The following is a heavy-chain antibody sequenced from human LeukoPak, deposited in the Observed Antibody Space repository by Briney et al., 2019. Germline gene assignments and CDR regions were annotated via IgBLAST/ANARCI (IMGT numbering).Heavy chain of an antibody. V-gene: IGHV4-39*01. J-gene: IGHJ5*02. CDR1: GGSISSSSYY. CDR3: ARHGTDIEDSNWFNP. CDR2: LYYVGTT. Sequence: SETLSLTCTVSGGSISSSSYYWGWIRQPPGKGLEWIGSLYYVGTTYYNPSLKSRVTISVDASNIQFCLMLSSVTAADTAVYYCARHGTDIEDSNWFNPWGRGTLVIVSS. D-gene: IGHD1-7*01.